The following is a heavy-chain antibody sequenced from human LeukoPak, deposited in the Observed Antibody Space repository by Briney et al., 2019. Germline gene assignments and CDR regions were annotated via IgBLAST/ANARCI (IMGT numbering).Heavy chain of an antibody. Sequence: ASVKVSCKASGYTFTSYGISWVRQAPGQGLEWMGWISAYNGNTNYAQKLQGRVTMTTDTSTSTAYMELRSLGSGDTAVYYCAADLLGAAAYSWGQGTLVTVSS. CDR2: ISAYNGNT. V-gene: IGHV1-18*01. CDR1: GYTFTSYG. J-gene: IGHJ5*02. D-gene: IGHD6-13*01. CDR3: AADLLGAAAYS.